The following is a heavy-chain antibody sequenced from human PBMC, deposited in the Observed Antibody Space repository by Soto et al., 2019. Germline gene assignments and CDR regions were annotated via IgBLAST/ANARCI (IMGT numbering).Heavy chain of an antibody. D-gene: IGHD3-22*01. J-gene: IGHJ4*02. CDR3: ARGPPNSI. V-gene: IGHV4-30-2*01. CDR2: IYHSGST. Sequence: PSETLSLTCAVSGGSISSGGYSWSWIRQPPGKGLEWIGYIYHSGSTYYNPSLKSRVTISVDRSENQFSLKLSSVTAADTAVYYCARGPPNSIWGQGTLVTVSS. CDR1: GGSISSGGYS.